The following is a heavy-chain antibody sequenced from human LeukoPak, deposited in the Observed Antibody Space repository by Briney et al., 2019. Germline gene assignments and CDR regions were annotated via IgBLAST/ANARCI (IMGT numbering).Heavy chain of an antibody. Sequence: SETPSLTCTVSGGSIRSGSHYWAWIRQPPGKGLEWIGSIYYSGSTYYNPSLENRVTISIDTSKNHFSLKLSSLSAADTSVYYCAKRDDSGGNLVDLWGQGTLVTVS. D-gene: IGHD3-22*01. CDR1: GGSIRSGSHY. J-gene: IGHJ4*02. V-gene: IGHV4-39*02. CDR3: AKRDDSGGNLVDL. CDR2: IYYSGST.